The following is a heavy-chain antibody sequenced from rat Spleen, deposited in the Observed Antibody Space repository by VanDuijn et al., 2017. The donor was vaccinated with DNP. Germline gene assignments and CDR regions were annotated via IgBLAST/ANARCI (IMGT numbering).Heavy chain of an antibody. Sequence: EVQLQESGPGLVKPSQSLSLTCSVPGYSITSNYWGWIRKFPGNKMEWMGYISYSGSTSYNPSLKSRISITRDTSKNQFFLQLNSVTTEDTATYYCAREGHYSSYVYVMDAWGQGASVTVSS. CDR1: GYSITSNY. J-gene: IGHJ4*01. CDR2: ISYSGST. D-gene: IGHD1-8*01. V-gene: IGHV3-1*01. CDR3: AREGHYSSYVYVMDA.